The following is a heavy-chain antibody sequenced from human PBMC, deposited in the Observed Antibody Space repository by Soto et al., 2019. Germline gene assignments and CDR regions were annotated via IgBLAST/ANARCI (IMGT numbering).Heavy chain of an antibody. V-gene: IGHV4-30-4*01. CDR2: IYYSGRT. CDR1: GGSINSDAYY. Sequence: SEILSLTCTVSGGSINSDAYYWSWIRQPPGKGLEWIGHIYYSGRTYYAPSLESRLTISLDMSKNQFSLRLSSVNASDTAVYYCARDRSNSPDYFDYWGQGTLVTVSS. D-gene: IGHD6-6*01. J-gene: IGHJ4*02. CDR3: ARDRSNSPDYFDY.